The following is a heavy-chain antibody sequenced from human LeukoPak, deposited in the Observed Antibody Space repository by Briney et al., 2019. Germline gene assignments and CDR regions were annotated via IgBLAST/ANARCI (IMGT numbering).Heavy chain of an antibody. CDR1: GGSVNSGSYY. V-gene: IGHV4-61*01. CDR3: ARGGSYFGN. D-gene: IGHD1-26*01. CDR2: IYYSGST. J-gene: IGHJ4*02. Sequence: SETLSLTCTVSGGSVNSGSYYWSWIRQPPGKGLEWIGYIYYSGSTNHNPSLKSRVTISVDTSKNQFSLQLSSVTAADTAVYYCARGGSYFGNWGQGTLVTVSS.